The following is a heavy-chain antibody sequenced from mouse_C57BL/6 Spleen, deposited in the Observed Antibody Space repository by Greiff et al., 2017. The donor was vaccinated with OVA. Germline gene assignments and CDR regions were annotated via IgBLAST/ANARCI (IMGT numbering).Heavy chain of an antibody. J-gene: IGHJ1*03. CDR3: ARGWERYSNLWYFEV. CDR1: GYTFTSYW. Sequence: QVHVKQPGAELVKPGASVKMSCKASGYTFTSYWITWVKQRPGQGLEWIGDIYPGSGSTNYNETFKSKATLTVDTSSSTASMQLSSLTSEDSAVYDCARGWERYSNLWYFEVWGTGTTVTVSS. D-gene: IGHD2-5*01. CDR2: IYPGSGST. V-gene: IGHV1-55*01.